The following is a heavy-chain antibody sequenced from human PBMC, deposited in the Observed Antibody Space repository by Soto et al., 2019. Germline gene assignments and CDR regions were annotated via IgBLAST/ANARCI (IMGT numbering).Heavy chain of an antibody. D-gene: IGHD6-19*01. V-gene: IGHV1-18*01. CDR3: ARGVSSGWVFDY. Sequence: VEVSRQASGYTLIRFGIRWVRQAPGQGLEWMGWISAYRGNKNYAQKAQGRVTMTKETSTSTAYMELRSLRSDDTAVYYCARGVSSGWVFDYWGQGTLVTVSS. J-gene: IGHJ4*02. CDR1: GYTLIRFG. CDR2: ISAYRGNK.